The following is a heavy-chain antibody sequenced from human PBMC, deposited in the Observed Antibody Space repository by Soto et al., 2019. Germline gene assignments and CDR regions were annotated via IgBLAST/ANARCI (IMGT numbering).Heavy chain of an antibody. CDR3: ARDTPWTMIVVVDDAFDI. D-gene: IGHD3-22*01. CDR1: GFTFSSYS. J-gene: IGHJ3*02. V-gene: IGHV3-48*02. Sequence: GGSLRLSCAASGFTFSSYSMNWVRQAPGKGLEWVSYISSSSSTIYYADSVKGRFTISRDNAKNSLYLQMNSLRDEDTAVYYCARDTPWTMIVVVDDAFDIWGQGTMVTVSS. CDR2: ISSSSSTI.